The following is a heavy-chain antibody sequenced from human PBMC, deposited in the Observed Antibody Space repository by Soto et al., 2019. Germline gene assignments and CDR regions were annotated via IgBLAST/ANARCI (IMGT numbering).Heavy chain of an antibody. D-gene: IGHD6-13*01. J-gene: IGHJ6*02. Sequence: VKXXCKASXXXFTGYYXXXXXQAPGQGLEWMGWINPNSGGTNYAQKFQGRVTMTRDTSISTAYMELSRLRSDDTAVYYCASWGAAAGDYYYYGMDVWGQGTTVTVSS. V-gene: IGHV1-2*02. CDR1: XXXFTGYY. CDR3: ASWGAAAGDYYYYGMDV. CDR2: INPNSGGT.